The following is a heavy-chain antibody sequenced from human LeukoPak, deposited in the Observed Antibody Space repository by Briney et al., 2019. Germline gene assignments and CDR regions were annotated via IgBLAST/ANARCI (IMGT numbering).Heavy chain of an antibody. CDR3: AKDQGWFGELIN. D-gene: IGHD3-10*01. CDR2: ISGSGGST. CDR1: GFTFSSSA. V-gene: IGHV3-23*01. Sequence: GGSLRLSCAASGFTFSSSAMSWVRQAPGKGLEWVSAISGSGGSTYYADSVKGRFTISRDNSKNTLYLQMNSLRAEDTAVYYCAKDQGWFGELINWGQGTLVTVSS. J-gene: IGHJ4*02.